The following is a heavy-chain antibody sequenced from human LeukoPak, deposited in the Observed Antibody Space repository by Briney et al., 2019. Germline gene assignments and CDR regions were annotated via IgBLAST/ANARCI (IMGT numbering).Heavy chain of an antibody. CDR2: IYSSGRT. CDR3: ARFNYYEVDI. J-gene: IGHJ3*02. CDR1: GGSITTYY. D-gene: IGHD3-22*01. V-gene: IGHV4-4*07. Sequence: PSETLSLTCRVSGGSITTYYWSWIRQPAGKGLEWIGRIYSSGRTNYNPSLKNRVTMSVDTSKNQFSLKLRSVTAADTAVYYCARFNYYEVDIWGQGTMVTVSS.